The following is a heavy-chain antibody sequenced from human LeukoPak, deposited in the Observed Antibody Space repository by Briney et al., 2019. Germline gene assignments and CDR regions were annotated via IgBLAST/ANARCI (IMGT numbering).Heavy chain of an antibody. CDR2: IYTSGST. V-gene: IGHV4-4*07. Sequence: SETLSLTCTVPGGSISSYYWSWIRQPAGKGLEWIGRIYTSGSTNYNPSLKSRVTMSVDTSKNQFSLKLSSVTAADTAVYYCARDLWSADSYYMDVWGKGTTVTVSS. CDR1: GGSISSYY. D-gene: IGHD3-16*01. J-gene: IGHJ6*03. CDR3: ARDLWSADSYYMDV.